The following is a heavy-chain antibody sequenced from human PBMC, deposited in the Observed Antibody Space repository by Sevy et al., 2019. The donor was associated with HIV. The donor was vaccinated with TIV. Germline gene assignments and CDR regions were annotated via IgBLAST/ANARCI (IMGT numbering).Heavy chain of an antibody. D-gene: IGHD3-22*01. Sequence: GESLKISCTGSGYSFSNYWIGWVRQVPGKGLEWMGIIYPDDSDIRYSPSFQGQVAISADKSISTAYLQWSSLKASDSAIYFCARRRYDNTGYPQYFFDYWGQGTRVTVSS. J-gene: IGHJ4*02. CDR1: GYSFSNYW. V-gene: IGHV5-51*01. CDR3: ARRRYDNTGYPQYFFDY. CDR2: IYPDDSDI.